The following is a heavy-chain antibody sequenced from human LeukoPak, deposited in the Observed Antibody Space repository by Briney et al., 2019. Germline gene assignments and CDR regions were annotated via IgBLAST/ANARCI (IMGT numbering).Heavy chain of an antibody. V-gene: IGHV4-59*01. CDR2: IYYSGST. J-gene: IGHJ6*02. Sequence: SETLSLTCTVSGGSISSYYWSWIRQPPGKGLEWIGYIYYSGSTNYNPSLKSRVTISVDTSKNQFSLKLSSVTAADTAVYYCARDFKRNYGMDVWGQGTTVTVSS. CDR1: GGSISSYY. CDR3: ARDFKRNYGMDV.